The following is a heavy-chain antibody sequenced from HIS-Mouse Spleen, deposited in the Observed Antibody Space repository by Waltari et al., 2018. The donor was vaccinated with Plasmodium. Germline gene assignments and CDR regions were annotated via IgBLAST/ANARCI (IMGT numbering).Heavy chain of an antibody. V-gene: IGHV4-34*01. CDR3: ARAYYDFWSGYRFDY. CDR1: GGSFRGYC. Sequence: QVQLQQCGACLFKPSETLSLTCDVYGGSFRGYCWRWIRQPPGKGLEWIGEINHSGSTNYNPSLKSRVTISVDTSKNQFSLKLSSVTAADTAVYYCARAYYDFWSGYRFDYWGQGTLVTVSS. CDR2: INHSGST. J-gene: IGHJ4*02. D-gene: IGHD3-3*01.